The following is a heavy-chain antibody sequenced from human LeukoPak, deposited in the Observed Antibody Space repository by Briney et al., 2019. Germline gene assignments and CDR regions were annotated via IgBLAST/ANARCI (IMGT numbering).Heavy chain of an antibody. J-gene: IGHJ4*02. V-gene: IGHV1-46*04. CDR3: ARAPDNYGIDDY. CDR2: INPSAGST. CDR1: GYTFTRYY. D-gene: IGHD5-24*01. Sequence: ASVKVSCTASGYTFTRYYMHWVRQAPGQGLEWMGIINPSAGSTSYAPKLQGRVTLTRDTSTSTVYMELSSLGYEDTAIYYCARAPDNYGIDDYRGQGTLLTVSS.